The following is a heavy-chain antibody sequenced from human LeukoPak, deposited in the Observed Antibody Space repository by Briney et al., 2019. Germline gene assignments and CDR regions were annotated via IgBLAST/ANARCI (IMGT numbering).Heavy chain of an antibody. CDR2: INPNSGGT. CDR1: GYTFTGYY. J-gene: IGHJ5*02. Sequence: ASVKVSCKASGYTFTGYYMHWVRQAPGQGLEWMGWINPNSGGTNYAQKFQGRVTMTRDTSISTAYMELSRLRSDDTAVYYCARSVARLLRLGEGREDWFDPWGQGTLVTVSS. D-gene: IGHD5-12*01. V-gene: IGHV1-2*02. CDR3: ARSVARLLRLGEGREDWFDP.